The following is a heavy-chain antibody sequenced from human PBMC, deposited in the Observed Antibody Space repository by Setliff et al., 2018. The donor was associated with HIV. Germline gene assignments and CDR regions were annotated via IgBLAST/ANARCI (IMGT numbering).Heavy chain of an antibody. J-gene: IGHJ4*02. CDR3: ARGKSYNFWSGYTISRVYFDY. D-gene: IGHD3-3*01. Sequence: KPSETLSLTCTVSGGSISSYYWNWIRQPPGKGLEWIGFIYYSGSTNYNPSLKSRVTISVDTSKNQFSLKLSSVTAADTAVYYCARGKSYNFWSGYTISRVYFDYWGQGTLVTVSS. CDR1: GGSISSYY. V-gene: IGHV4-59*01. CDR2: IYYSGST.